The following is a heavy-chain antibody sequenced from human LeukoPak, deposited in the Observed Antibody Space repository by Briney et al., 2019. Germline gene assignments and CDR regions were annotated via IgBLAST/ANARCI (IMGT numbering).Heavy chain of an antibody. Sequence: GSSVKVSCKASGGTFSSYAISWARQAPGQGLEWMGRIILIFGTANYAQKFQGRVTITTDESTSTAYMELSSLRSADTAVYYCARHPYYDFWSGEYDNWFDPWGQGTLVTVSS. D-gene: IGHD3-3*01. CDR1: GGTFSSYA. J-gene: IGHJ5*02. V-gene: IGHV1-69*05. CDR3: ARHPYYDFWSGEYDNWFDP. CDR2: IILIFGTA.